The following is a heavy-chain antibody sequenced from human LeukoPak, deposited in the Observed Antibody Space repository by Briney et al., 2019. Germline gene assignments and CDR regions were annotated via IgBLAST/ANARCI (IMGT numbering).Heavy chain of an antibody. J-gene: IGHJ4*02. Sequence: GGSLRLSCAASGFTLSSYAMSWVRQAPGKGLEWVSAISGSGGSTYYADSVKGRFTISRDNSKNTLYLQMNGLRAEDTAVYYCAKSTTVTDLGDYWGQGTLVTVSS. V-gene: IGHV3-23*01. CDR1: GFTLSSYA. D-gene: IGHD4-17*01. CDR2: ISGSGGST. CDR3: AKSTTVTDLGDY.